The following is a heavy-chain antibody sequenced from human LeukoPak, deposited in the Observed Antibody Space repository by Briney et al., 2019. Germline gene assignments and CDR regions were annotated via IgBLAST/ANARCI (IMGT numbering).Heavy chain of an antibody. Sequence: SETLSLTCTVSGGSISSYYWSWIRQPAGKGLEWIGRIYTSGSTNYNPSLKSRVTISVDKSKNQFSLKLSSVTAADAAVYYCARGVPAALNWFDPWGQGTLVTVSS. CDR1: GGSISSYY. V-gene: IGHV4-4*07. J-gene: IGHJ5*02. D-gene: IGHD2-2*01. CDR3: ARGVPAALNWFDP. CDR2: IYTSGST.